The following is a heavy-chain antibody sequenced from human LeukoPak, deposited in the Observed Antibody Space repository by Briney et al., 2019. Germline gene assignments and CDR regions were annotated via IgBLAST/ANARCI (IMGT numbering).Heavy chain of an antibody. Sequence: SETLSLTCAVYGGSFSGYYWSWIRQPPGKGLEWIGEINHSGSTNYNPSLKSRVTISVDTSKNQFSLKLSSVTAADTAVYYCARIPYDFWSGYYPHDAFDIWGQGTMVTVSS. D-gene: IGHD3-3*01. CDR3: ARIPYDFWSGYYPHDAFDI. CDR1: GGSFSGYY. V-gene: IGHV4-34*01. CDR2: INHSGST. J-gene: IGHJ3*02.